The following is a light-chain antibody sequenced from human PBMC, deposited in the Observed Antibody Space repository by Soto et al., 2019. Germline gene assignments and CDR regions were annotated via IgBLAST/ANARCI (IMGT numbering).Light chain of an antibody. CDR2: GAS. CDR1: QSVSSN. J-gene: IGKJ3*01. CDR3: QQYNSSPPFT. Sequence: EIVMTQSPATLSVSPGERATLSCRASQSVSSNLAWYQQKPGQAPRLLIYGASTSATGIPARFSGSGSGTEYILTTSSLQYEDFAVYYCQQYNSSPPFTFGPGTKVDIK. V-gene: IGKV3-15*01.